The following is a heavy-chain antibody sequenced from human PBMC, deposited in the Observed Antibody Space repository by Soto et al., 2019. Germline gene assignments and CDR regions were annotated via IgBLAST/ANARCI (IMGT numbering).Heavy chain of an antibody. CDR2: AYYSGDT. CDR3: ATHACTSCSRWFAFYVAV. CDR1: GASIISSDYS. J-gene: IGHJ6*03. Sequence: QLQLQESGPGLVKPSETLSLTCTVSGASIISSDYSWGWIRQSPGKALEWIGKAYYSGDTYYNPSLNSGVTISVDTSTNDFSLSLNSGTAADTAAYYCATHACTSCSRWFAFYVAVGGKGTTVTVSS. V-gene: IGHV4-39*02. D-gene: IGHD2-2*01.